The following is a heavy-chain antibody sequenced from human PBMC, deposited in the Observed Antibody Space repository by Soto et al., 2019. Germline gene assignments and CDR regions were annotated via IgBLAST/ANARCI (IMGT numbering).Heavy chain of an antibody. CDR1: VITFGNAW. Sequence: GGSLRLSCAASVITFGNAWMTWVRQAPGKGLEWVGRTKSITDGGTTDYAAPVKGRFTISRDDSKGTLYLQMNNLRTEDTAVYHCTTDSADIVVVPAPFGMDVWGQGTPVTVSS. J-gene: IGHJ6*02. D-gene: IGHD2-15*01. CDR3: TTDSADIVVVPAPFGMDV. V-gene: IGHV3-15*01. CDR2: TKSITDGGTT.